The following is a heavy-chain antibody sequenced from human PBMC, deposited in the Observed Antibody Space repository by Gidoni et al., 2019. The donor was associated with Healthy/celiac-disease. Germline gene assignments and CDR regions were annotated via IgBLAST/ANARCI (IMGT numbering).Heavy chain of an antibody. CDR1: GLPFDDYA. Sequence: EVQLVESGGGLVQPGRSLRLSCAASGLPFDDYAMHWVRQAPGKGLEWVSGISWNSGSIGYADSVKGRFTISRDNAKNSLYLQMNSLRAEDTALYYCAKGYDYGDYGGIDDYWGQGTLVTVSS. CDR3: AKGYDYGDYGGIDDY. V-gene: IGHV3-9*01. CDR2: ISWNSGSI. J-gene: IGHJ4*02. D-gene: IGHD4-17*01.